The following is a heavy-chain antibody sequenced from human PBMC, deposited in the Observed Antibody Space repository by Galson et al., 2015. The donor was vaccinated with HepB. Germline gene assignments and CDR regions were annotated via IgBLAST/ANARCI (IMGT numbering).Heavy chain of an antibody. Sequence: SLRLSCAASGFTFRNAYMNWVRQAPGKGLEWVGRIKSKPDGETTDYAAPVKDRFVISRDDSKNTLYLQMTGLKTEDTAVYYCTTDKSRYAVGWQDFDYWGQGTLVTVSS. CDR1: GFTFRNAY. J-gene: IGHJ4*02. V-gene: IGHV3-15*07. CDR2: IKSKPDGETT. D-gene: IGHD3-16*01. CDR3: TTDKSRYAVGWQDFDY.